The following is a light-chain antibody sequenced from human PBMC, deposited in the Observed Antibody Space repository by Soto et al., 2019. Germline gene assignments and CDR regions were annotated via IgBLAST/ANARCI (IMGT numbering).Light chain of an antibody. CDR3: QSYDSSLSALV. CDR1: GSNIGAGYD. V-gene: IGLV1-40*01. J-gene: IGLJ2*01. Sequence: QSVLTQPPSVSGAPGQRVTISCTGTGSNIGAGYDGIWYHQLPGTAPKLLIYGNSNRPSGVPDRFSGPKSGTSASLAITGLQAEDEADYYCQSYDSSLSALVFGGGTKLTVL. CDR2: GNS.